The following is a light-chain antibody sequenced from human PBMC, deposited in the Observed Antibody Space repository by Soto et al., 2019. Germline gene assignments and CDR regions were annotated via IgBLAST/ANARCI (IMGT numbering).Light chain of an antibody. J-gene: IGLJ3*02. CDR1: STAYSY. CDR2: DVS. CDR3: LSYTAGTTL. V-gene: IGLV2-14*03. Sequence: QSALTQPASVSGSLGQSITISCTGVSTAYSYISWYQQHPGKAPKLMIFDVSYRPSGLSQRFSGSKSGNTASLTISGLQAEDEGYYHCLSYTAGTTLFGGGTKLAVL.